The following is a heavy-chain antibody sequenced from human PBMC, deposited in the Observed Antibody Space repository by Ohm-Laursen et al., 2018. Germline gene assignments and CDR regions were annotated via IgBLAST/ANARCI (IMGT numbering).Heavy chain of an antibody. D-gene: IGHD5-18*01. J-gene: IGHJ4*02. Sequence: SLRLSCTASGFTFGSYGMHWVRQAPGKGLEWVAVIYYDGSNKYYAESVKGRFTISRDNPRNTLFLQMNSLRAEDTAVYYCARDLGGGSGYSYGQQDYWGQRTLVTVSS. CDR2: IYYDGSNK. V-gene: IGHV3-33*01. CDR1: GFTFGSYG. CDR3: ARDLGGGSGYSYGQQDY.